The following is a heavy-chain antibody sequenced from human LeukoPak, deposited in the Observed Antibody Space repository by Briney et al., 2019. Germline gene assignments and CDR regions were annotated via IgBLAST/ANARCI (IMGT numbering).Heavy chain of an antibody. D-gene: IGHD6-13*01. CDR3: ASLAAAGRFDY. CDR2: INPSGGST. Sequence: ASVTVSCKASGYTFTSYYMHWVRQAPGQGLEWMGIINPSGGSTSYAQKFQGRVTMTRDTSTSTVYMELSSLGSEDTAVYYCASLAAAGRFDYWGQGTLVTVSS. CDR1: GYTFTSYY. J-gene: IGHJ4*02. V-gene: IGHV1-46*01.